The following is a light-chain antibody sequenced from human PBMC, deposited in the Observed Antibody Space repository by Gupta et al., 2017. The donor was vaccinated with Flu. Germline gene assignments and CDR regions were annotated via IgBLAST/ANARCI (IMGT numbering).Light chain of an antibody. J-gene: IGLJ2*01. CDR3: QSYEV. CDR1: SGSIGINY. Sequence: NFMLTQPHSVSGSPGKTVSISCTRSSGSIGINYVQWYQQRPGTSPKNVIYEDDQRPSGVPDRFSGSIDRSSNSASLTISGLKTEDEADYYCQSYEVFGGRDQADRP. CDR2: EDD. V-gene: IGLV6-57*01.